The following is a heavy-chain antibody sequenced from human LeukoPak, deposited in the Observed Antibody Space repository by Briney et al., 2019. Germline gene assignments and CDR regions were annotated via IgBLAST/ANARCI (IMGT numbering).Heavy chain of an antibody. CDR3: ARPSGDYDSSGYYYVFFDY. D-gene: IGHD3-22*01. CDR2: IYKTGST. Sequence: SETLSLTCTVSGGFISSTTYYWAWIRQPPGKGLEWIGSIYKTGSTNYSPSLKSRVFISVDTSNNQFSLKLSSVTAADTAVYYCARPSGDYDSSGYYYVFFDYWGQGTLVTVSS. V-gene: IGHV4-39*01. J-gene: IGHJ4*02. CDR1: GGFISSTTYY.